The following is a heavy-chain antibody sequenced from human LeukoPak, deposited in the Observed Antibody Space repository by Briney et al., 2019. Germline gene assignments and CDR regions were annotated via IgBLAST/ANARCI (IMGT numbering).Heavy chain of an antibody. Sequence: GASVKVSCKASGYTFTGYYMHWVRQALGQGLEWMGWINPNSGGTNYAQKFQGRVTMTRDTSISTAYMELSRLRSDDTAVYYCAISLLLWFGELSSHAFDIWGQGTMVTVSS. CDR3: AISLLLWFGELSSHAFDI. J-gene: IGHJ3*02. D-gene: IGHD3-10*01. V-gene: IGHV1-2*02. CDR2: INPNSGGT. CDR1: GYTFTGYY.